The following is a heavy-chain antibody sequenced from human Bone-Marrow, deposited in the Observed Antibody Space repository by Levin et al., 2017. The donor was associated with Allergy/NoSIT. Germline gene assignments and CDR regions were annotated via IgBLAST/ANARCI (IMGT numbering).Heavy chain of an antibody. CDR3: ARVGDDFYYSLDV. J-gene: IGHJ6*02. CDR2: IHSSGTTI. D-gene: IGHD2-21*02. V-gene: IGHV3-11*01. CDR1: GFTLSDYY. Sequence: GGSLRLSCAASGFTLSDYYISWIRQAPGKGLEWVSFIHSSGTTIYYADSVKGRFTISRDNAKNSVYLQMNSLRVEDTAVYYCARVGDDFYYSLDVWGQGTTVTV.